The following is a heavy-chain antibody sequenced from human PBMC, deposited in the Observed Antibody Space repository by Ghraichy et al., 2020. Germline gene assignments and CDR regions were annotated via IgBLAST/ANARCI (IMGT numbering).Heavy chain of an antibody. J-gene: IGHJ4*02. Sequence: SQTLSLTCTVSGGSISRYYWSWIRQPPGKGLEWIGYISDSGDTSYNPSLRGRVTVSLDTSKNQFSLKLSSVTAADTAVYYCARPAGSGYWYYFDYWGQGTLVTVIS. D-gene: IGHD2-15*01. CDR1: GGSISRYY. CDR3: ARPAGSGYWYYFDY. CDR2: ISDSGDT. V-gene: IGHV4-59*08.